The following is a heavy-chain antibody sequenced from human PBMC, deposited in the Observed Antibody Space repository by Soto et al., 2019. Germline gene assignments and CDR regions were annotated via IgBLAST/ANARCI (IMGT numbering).Heavy chain of an antibody. J-gene: IGHJ4*02. V-gene: IGHV3-53*01. CDR2: MHRGGST. D-gene: IGHD3-10*01. CDR1: GFSVSATS. Sequence: GGSLRLSCVVSGFSVSATSIFCVRQATGKGLEWVSLMHRGGSTDNADSVKGRFTTSRDKSKNTMYLQMNGLRVEDTAVYYCARVHKTLVDHLDCCGQGTLVTVSS. CDR3: ARVHKTLVDHLDC.